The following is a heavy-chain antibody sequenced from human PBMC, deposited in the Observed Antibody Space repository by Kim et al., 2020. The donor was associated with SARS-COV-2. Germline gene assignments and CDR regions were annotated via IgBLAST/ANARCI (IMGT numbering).Heavy chain of an antibody. D-gene: IGHD6-19*01. J-gene: IGHJ4*02. CDR1: GFTFDDYA. CDR2: ISGSGGRI. CDR3: AKGPYNSGWLFYY. Sequence: GGSLRLSCVASGFTFDDYAMHWVRQAPGKGLEWVSGISGSGGRIGYADSVKGRFTISRDNAKNSLYLQLNILRAEDTALYYCAKGPYNSGWLFYYCGPGALVTVSS. V-gene: IGHV3-9*01.